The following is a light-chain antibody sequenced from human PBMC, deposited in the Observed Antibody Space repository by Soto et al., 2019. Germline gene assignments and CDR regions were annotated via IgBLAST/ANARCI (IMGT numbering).Light chain of an antibody. CDR2: GAY. CDR1: QGITTY. J-gene: IGKJ4*01. CDR3: QYSKRAPLT. Sequence: DIQLTQSPSSLSASVGDRVTITCRASQGITTYLAWYQQKPGKVPNLLIYGAYKLYSGVPSRFSGSGSGTRFTLTISGLRPEDVATYYCQYSKRAPLTFGGGTKVEI. V-gene: IGKV1-27*01.